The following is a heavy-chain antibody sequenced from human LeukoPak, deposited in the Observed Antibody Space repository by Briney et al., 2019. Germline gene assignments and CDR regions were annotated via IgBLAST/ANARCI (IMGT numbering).Heavy chain of an antibody. V-gene: IGHV4-59*01. CDR3: AGFPSRAFDI. J-gene: IGHJ3*02. CDR1: GGSISSYY. Sequence: SETLSLTCTVSGGSISSYYWSWIRQPPGKGLEWIGYIYYSGSTNYNPSLKSRVTISVDTSKNQFSLKLSSVTAADTAVYYCAGFPSRAFDIWGQGTMVTVSS. CDR2: IYYSGST.